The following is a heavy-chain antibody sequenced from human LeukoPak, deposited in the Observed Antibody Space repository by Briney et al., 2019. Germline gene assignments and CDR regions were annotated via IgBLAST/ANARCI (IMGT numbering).Heavy chain of an antibody. V-gene: IGHV4-39*01. J-gene: IGHJ4*02. Sequence: SETLSLPCTVSGGSIISSSYYWGWIRQPPGQGLEWIGSIYYSGSTYYNPSLKSRVTISVDTSKNQFSLKLSAVTAADTAVYYCARSQVGATFGYWGQGTLVTASS. CDR3: ARSQVGATFGY. CDR1: GGSIISSSYY. D-gene: IGHD1-26*01. CDR2: IYYSGST.